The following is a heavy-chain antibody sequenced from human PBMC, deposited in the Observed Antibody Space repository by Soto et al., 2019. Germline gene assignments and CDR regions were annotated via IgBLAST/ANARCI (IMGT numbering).Heavy chain of an antibody. CDR2: VTGEGTSA. V-gene: IGHV3-74*03. J-gene: IGHJ4*02. CDR3: ARGFRRSKVRGLFNQGGLGY. Sequence: PGGSLRLSCAVSGFTLSKYWIHWVRQAPGKGLVWLLRVTGEGTSATYADSVKGRFTISRDTANDTLFLQMNGLRDEDTAMYFCARGFRRSKVRGLFNQGGLGYWGQGTLVTVSS. D-gene: IGHD3-10*01. CDR1: GFTLSKYW.